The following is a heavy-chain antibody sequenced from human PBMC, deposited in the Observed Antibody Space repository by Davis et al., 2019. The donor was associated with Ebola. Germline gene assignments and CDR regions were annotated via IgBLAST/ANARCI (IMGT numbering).Heavy chain of an antibody. D-gene: IGHD2-8*01. Sequence: FQGRVTITRDTSASTAYMELSSLRSEDTAVYYCARGYRCTNGVCSDNWFDPWGQGTLVTVSS. CDR3: ARGYRCTNGVCSDNWFDP. J-gene: IGHJ5*02. V-gene: IGHV1-3*01.